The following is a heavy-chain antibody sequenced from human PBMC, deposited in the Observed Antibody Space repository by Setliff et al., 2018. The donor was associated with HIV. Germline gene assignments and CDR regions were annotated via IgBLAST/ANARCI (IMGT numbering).Heavy chain of an antibody. D-gene: IGHD6-19*01. Sequence: SETLSLTCTVSGGSISSGSYYWSWIRQPAGKGLEWIGHIYTSGSTNYNPSLKSRVTISVDTPKNQFSLKLSSVTAADTAVYYCARGLSSGWYGYWYFDLWGRGTLVTV. J-gene: IGHJ2*01. CDR2: IYTSGST. V-gene: IGHV4-61*09. CDR3: ARGLSSGWYGYWYFDL. CDR1: GGSISSGSYY.